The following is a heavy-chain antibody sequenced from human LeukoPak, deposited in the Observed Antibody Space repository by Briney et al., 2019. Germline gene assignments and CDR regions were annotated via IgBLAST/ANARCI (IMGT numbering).Heavy chain of an antibody. J-gene: IGHJ6*02. CDR3: ARDPLEVITSQSTNLYGMDV. CDR2: INPSGGST. Sequence: GASVKVSCKASGYTFTSYYMHRVRQAPGQGLEWMGIINPSGGSTSYAQKFQGRVTMTRDTSTSTVYTELSSLRSEDTAVYYCARDPLEVITSQSTNLYGMDVWGQGTTVTVSS. V-gene: IGHV1-46*01. CDR1: GYTFTSYY. D-gene: IGHD3-22*01.